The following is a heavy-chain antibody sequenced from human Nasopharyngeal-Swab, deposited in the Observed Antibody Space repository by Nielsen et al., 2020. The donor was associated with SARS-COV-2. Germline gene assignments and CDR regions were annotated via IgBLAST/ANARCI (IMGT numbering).Heavy chain of an antibody. CDR2: IYYSGST. J-gene: IGHJ4*02. Sequence: SETLSLTCTVSSGSISSYYWSWIRQPPGKGLEWIGYIYYSGSTNYNPSLKSRVTISVDTSKNQFSLMLSSVTAADTAVYYCARVQSSSWTVDYWGQGTLVTVSS. CDR3: ARVQSSSWTVDY. D-gene: IGHD6-13*01. V-gene: IGHV4-59*13. CDR1: SGSISSYY.